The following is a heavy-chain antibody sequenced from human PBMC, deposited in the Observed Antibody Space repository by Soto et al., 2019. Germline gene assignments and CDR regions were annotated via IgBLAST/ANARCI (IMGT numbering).Heavy chain of an antibody. CDR2: IIPIFGTA. J-gene: IGHJ4*02. V-gene: IGHV1-69*13. CDR3: ARVRRDGYNDY. Sequence: SVKVSCKASGYTFTTYGISWVRQAPGQGLEWMGGIIPIFGTANYAQKFQGRVTITADESTSTAYMELSSLRSEDTAVYYCARVRRDGYNDYWGQGTLVTVSS. D-gene: IGHD5-12*01. CDR1: GYTFTTYG.